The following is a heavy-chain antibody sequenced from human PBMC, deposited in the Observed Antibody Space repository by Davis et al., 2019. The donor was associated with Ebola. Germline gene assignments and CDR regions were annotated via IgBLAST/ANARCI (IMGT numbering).Heavy chain of an antibody. CDR1: GGSISSYY. CDR3: AKLRGFDSGYDFALPGSYMDV. J-gene: IGHJ6*03. D-gene: IGHD5-12*01. V-gene: IGHV4-59*01. CDR2: IYYSGST. Sequence: PSETLSLTCTVSGGSISSYYWSWIRQPPGKGLEWIGYIYYSGSTNYNPSLKSRVTISVDTSKNQFSLKLSSVTAADTAVYYCAKLRGFDSGYDFALPGSYMDVWGKGTTVTVSS.